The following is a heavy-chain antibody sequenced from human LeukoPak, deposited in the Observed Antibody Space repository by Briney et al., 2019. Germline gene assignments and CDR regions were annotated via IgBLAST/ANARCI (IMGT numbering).Heavy chain of an antibody. D-gene: IGHD3-22*01. Sequence: SETLSLTCTVSGGSISSSTYYWGWIRQSPGKGLEWIGSIYYSGSTYYNPSLQSRVTMSVDTSKNQFSLKLSSVTAADTAVYYCARHEPYVPYYYDSSGYDWAFDYWGQGTLVTVSS. CDR3: ARHEPYVPYYYDSSGYDWAFDY. V-gene: IGHV4-39*01. CDR1: GGSISSSTYY. J-gene: IGHJ4*02. CDR2: IYYSGST.